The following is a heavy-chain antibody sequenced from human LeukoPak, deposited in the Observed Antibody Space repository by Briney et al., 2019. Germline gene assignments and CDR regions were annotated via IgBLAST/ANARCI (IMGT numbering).Heavy chain of an antibody. D-gene: IGHD3-16*01. Sequence: GGSLRLSCAASGFTFRSYWMSWVRQVPGKGLEWVANIKQDGSEKYYVDSVKGRFTISRDNAKKSLYLQTNSLRAEDTAVYFCARDGGPFDYWGQGTLVIVSS. CDR2: IKQDGSEK. CDR1: GFTFRSYW. V-gene: IGHV3-7*01. J-gene: IGHJ4*02. CDR3: ARDGGPFDY.